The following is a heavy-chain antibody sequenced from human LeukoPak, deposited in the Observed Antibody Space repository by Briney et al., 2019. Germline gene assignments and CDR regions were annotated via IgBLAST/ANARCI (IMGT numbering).Heavy chain of an antibody. Sequence: GGSLRLCCAASGFTFSDYWMTWVRQDPGQGLEWVANIKEDGSRKYYVDSVKGRFTISRDNAKNSQYLQMNSLRVEDTAVYYCAMMGRLDYWAQGSLVTVSS. D-gene: IGHD5-24*01. V-gene: IGHV3-7*01. CDR3: AMMGRLDY. CDR1: GFTFSDYW. J-gene: IGHJ4*02. CDR2: IKEDGSRK.